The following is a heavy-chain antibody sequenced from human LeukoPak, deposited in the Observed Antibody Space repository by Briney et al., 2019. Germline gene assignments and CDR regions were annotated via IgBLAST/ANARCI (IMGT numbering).Heavy chain of an antibody. D-gene: IGHD3-16*01. CDR3: ASQRIVITFGGTTWGNWFDP. J-gene: IGHJ5*02. V-gene: IGHV4-4*02. Sequence: SETLSLTCAVSGGSISSSNWWSWVRQPPGKGLEWIGEIYHSGSTNYNPSLKSRVTISVDKSKNQFSLKLSSVTAADTAVYYCASQRIVITFGGTTWGNWFDPWGQGTLVTVSS. CDR1: GGSISSSNW. CDR2: IYHSGST.